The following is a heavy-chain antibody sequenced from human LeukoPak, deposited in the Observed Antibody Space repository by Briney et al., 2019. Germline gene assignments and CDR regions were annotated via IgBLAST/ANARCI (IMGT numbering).Heavy chain of an antibody. V-gene: IGHV4-34*01. CDR2: INHSGST. CDR1: GGSFSGYY. D-gene: IGHD3-22*01. CDR3: ARRGYYDSSGYYSA. Sequence: SETLSLTCAVYGGSFSGYYWSWIRQPPGKGLEWIGEINHSGSTNYNPSLKSRVTISVDTSKNQFSLKLSSVTAADTAVYYCARRGYYDSSGYYSAWSQGTLVTVSS. J-gene: IGHJ4*02.